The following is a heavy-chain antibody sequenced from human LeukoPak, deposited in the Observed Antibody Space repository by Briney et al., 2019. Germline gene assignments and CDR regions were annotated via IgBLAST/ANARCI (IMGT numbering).Heavy chain of an antibody. V-gene: IGHV3-30*02. CDR3: AKEGGSYYTGSYYFDY. D-gene: IGHD1-26*01. J-gene: IGHJ4*02. CDR1: GFTFSSYG. Sequence: GSLRLSCAAYGFTFSSYGMHWVRQAPGKGLEWVTFIRYDGSNKYYADSVKGRFTISRDNSKNTLYLQMNSLRAEDTAVYYCAKEGGSYYTGSYYFDYWGQGTLVTVSS. CDR2: IRYDGSNK.